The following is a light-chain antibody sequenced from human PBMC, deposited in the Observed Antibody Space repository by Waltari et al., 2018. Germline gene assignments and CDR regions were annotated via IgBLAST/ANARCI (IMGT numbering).Light chain of an antibody. J-gene: IGKJ3*01. V-gene: IGKV2-40*01. CDR1: QSLLHSNGNTY. CDR2: GGS. CDR3: VQAIAFPFT. Sequence: DILMTQTPLSLPITPGEPASISCRSSQSLLHSNGNTYLHWYLQKPGQSPQLLVDGGSNRAAGVPDSFSGSGSGTDFTLRIRKVEAGDVGVYYCVQAIAFPFTFGPGAKLDI.